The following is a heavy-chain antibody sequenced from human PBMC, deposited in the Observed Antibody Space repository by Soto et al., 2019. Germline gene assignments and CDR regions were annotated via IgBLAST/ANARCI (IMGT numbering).Heavy chain of an antibody. CDR2: ISGSGGST. J-gene: IGHJ3*02. V-gene: IGHV3-23*01. CDR1: GFTLSSYA. Sequence: GFMRLSFAASGFTLSSYAMSWVRQAPGKGLEWVSAISGSGGSTYYADSVKGRFTISRDNSKNTLYLQMNSLRAEDTAVYYCAKDRSATMIVVVTLGAFDIWGQGTMVTVSS. CDR3: AKDRSATMIVVVTLGAFDI. D-gene: IGHD3-22*01.